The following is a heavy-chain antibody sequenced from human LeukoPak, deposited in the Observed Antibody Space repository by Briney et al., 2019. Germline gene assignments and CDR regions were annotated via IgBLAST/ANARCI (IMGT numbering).Heavy chain of an antibody. CDR3: ASQLEIVVVPAPRNNWFDP. Sequence: GGSLRVSCAASGFTFSDYYMGWIRQAPGKGLEGVAWMSSNGSTIYYADSVEGRFTITRDNAKNSLYLQMNSLRAEDTAVYHCASQLEIVVVPAPRNNWFDPWGQGTLVTVSS. CDR1: GFTFSDYY. V-gene: IGHV3-11*04. CDR2: MSSNGSTI. D-gene: IGHD2-2*01. J-gene: IGHJ5*02.